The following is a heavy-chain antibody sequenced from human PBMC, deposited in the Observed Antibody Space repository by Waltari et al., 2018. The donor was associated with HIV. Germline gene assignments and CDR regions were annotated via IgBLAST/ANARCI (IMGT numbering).Heavy chain of an antibody. D-gene: IGHD3-22*01. CDR2: IFPFDSDT. V-gene: IGHV5-51*03. CDR1: GYTFTNYW. CDR3: ARLFYYDTTGYINNAFDI. Sequence: EVQLVQSGAEVRKSGESLKIYCKASGYTFTNYWIAWVRQMSGEGLEWMWIIFPFDSDTRYNPSFEGQITISVDKSLATAYLEWNNLNASDAAIYYCARLFYYDTTGYINNAFDIWGQGTEVSVS. J-gene: IGHJ3*02.